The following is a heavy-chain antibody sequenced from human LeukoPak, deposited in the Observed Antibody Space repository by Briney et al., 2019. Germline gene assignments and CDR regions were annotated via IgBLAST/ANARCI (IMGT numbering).Heavy chain of an antibody. CDR2: INHSGST. CDR3: ARGGRIVVVVASGRGYNWFDP. J-gene: IGHJ5*02. V-gene: IGHV4-34*01. Sequence: SETLSLTCAVYGGSFSGYYWSWIRQPPGKGLGWIGEINHSGSTNYNPSLKSRVTISVDTSKNQFSLKLSSVTAADTAVYYCARGGRIVVVVASGRGYNWFDPWGQGTLVTVSS. D-gene: IGHD2-15*01. CDR1: GGSFSGYY.